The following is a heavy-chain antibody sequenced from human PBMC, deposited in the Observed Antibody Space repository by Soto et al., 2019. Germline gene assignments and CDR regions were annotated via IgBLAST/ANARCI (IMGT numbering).Heavy chain of an antibody. J-gene: IGHJ6*02. CDR2: IKADGTEK. CDR1: GFTFSSYW. D-gene: IGHD5-12*01. V-gene: IGHV3-7*03. Sequence: VQLVESGGDLVRPGGSLRLSCVGSGFTFSSYWMGWVRQTLGKGLEWVATIKADGTEKYYVDSVKGRFTFSRDNAKTSVYLEMNSLRAEDTAVYYCVTAVRGYNANGDLWGQGTTVTVSS. CDR3: VTAVRGYNANGDL.